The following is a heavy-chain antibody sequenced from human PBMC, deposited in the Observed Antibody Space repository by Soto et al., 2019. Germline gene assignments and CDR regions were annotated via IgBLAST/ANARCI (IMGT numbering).Heavy chain of an antibody. CDR3: AMRILTSRGWITGVGNWFDP. Sequence: ASVKFSCKAAGYTFTSYDVNWVRQATGQGLDCLGWMNPNSGNTGYAQKFQGRVTMTRDTSTSTAYMELSSLRSEDTAVYYCAMRILTSRGWITGVGNWFDPCGQGTPVTVSS. V-gene: IGHV1-8*01. D-gene: IGHD6-19*01. J-gene: IGHJ5*02. CDR2: MNPNSGNT. CDR1: GYTFTSYD.